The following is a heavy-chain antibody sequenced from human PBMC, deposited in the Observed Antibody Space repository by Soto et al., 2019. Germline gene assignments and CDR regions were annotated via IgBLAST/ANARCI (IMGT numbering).Heavy chain of an antibody. CDR2: IYTSGST. CDR3: ARDLTVRFLEWLSAGSYYYYGMDV. CDR1: GGSISSYY. V-gene: IGHV4-4*07. J-gene: IGHJ6*02. D-gene: IGHD3-3*01. Sequence: KTSETLSLTCTVSGGSISSYYWSWIRQPAGKGLEWIGRIYTSGSTNYNPSLKSRVTMSVDTSKNQFSLKLSSVTAADTAVYYCARDLTVRFLEWLSAGSYYYYGMDVWGQGATVTVSS.